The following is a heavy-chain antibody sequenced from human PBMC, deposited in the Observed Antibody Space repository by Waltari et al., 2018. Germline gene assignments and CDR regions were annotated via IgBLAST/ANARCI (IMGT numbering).Heavy chain of an antibody. CDR1: GGTFSSYA. V-gene: IGHV1-69*04. CDR2: IIPILGIA. D-gene: IGHD3-3*01. CDR3: ARARYYDFWSGFDPIYYMDV. J-gene: IGHJ6*03. Sequence: QVQLVQSGAEVKKPGSSVKVSCKASGGTFSSYAISWVRQAPGQGLEWMGGIIPILGIANYAQKFQGRVTITADESTSTAYMELSSLRSEDTAVYYCARARYYDFWSGFDPIYYMDVWGKGTTVTVSS.